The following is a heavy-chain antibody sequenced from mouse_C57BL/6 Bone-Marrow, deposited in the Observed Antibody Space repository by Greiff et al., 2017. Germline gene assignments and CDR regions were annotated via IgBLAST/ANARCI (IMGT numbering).Heavy chain of an antibody. V-gene: IGHV1-69*01. D-gene: IGHD3-2*02. CDR3: ASDGVLSAWFAY. J-gene: IGHJ3*01. Sequence: QVQLQQSGAELVMPGASVKLSCKASGYTFTSYWMHWVKQRPGQGLEWIGEIDPSDSYTNYNQKFKGKSTLTVDKPSSTAYMQLSSLTSEDSAVYAYASDGVLSAWFAYWGQGTLVTVSA. CDR2: IDPSDSYT. CDR1: GYTFTSYW.